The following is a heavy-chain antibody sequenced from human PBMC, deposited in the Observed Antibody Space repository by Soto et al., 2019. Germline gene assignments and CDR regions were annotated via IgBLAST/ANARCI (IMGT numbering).Heavy chain of an antibody. D-gene: IGHD1-26*01. Sequence: ASVKVSCKASGYTFTSYGISWVRQAPGQGLEWMGWISAYNGNTNYAQKLQGRVTMTTDTSTSTAYMELRSLRSDDTAAYYCARALLPVGPTTDLGFWGQGTLVTVSS. J-gene: IGHJ4*02. V-gene: IGHV1-18*04. CDR1: GYTFTSYG. CDR2: ISAYNGNT. CDR3: ARALLPVGPTTDLGF.